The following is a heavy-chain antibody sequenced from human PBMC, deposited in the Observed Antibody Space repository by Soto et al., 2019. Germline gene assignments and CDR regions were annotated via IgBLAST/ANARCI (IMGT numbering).Heavy chain of an antibody. CDR1: GGTFSSYT. J-gene: IGHJ4*02. Sequence: QVQLVQSGAEVKKPGSSVKVSCKASGGTFSSYTISWVRQAPGQGLEWMGRIIPILGIANYAQKFQGRVTITADKSTSTAYRELSSLRSEDTAVYYWARDGDIGYSGNLDYWGQGTLVTVSS. CDR3: ARDGDIGYSGNLDY. D-gene: IGHD5-12*01. CDR2: IIPILGIA. V-gene: IGHV1-69*08.